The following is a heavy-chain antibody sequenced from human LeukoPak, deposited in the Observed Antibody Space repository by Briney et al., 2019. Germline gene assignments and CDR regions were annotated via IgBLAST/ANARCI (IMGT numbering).Heavy chain of an antibody. CDR1: GFTFSNAW. CDR2: IKSKTDGGTT. Sequence: GGSLRLSCAASGFTFSNAWMSWVRQAPGKGLEWVGRIKSKTDGGTTDYAAPVKGRFTISRDDSKNTLYLQMNSLKTEDTAVYYCITDRESCSSTSCFNWFDPWGQGTLVTVSS. V-gene: IGHV3-15*01. CDR3: ITDRESCSSTSCFNWFDP. J-gene: IGHJ5*02. D-gene: IGHD2-2*01.